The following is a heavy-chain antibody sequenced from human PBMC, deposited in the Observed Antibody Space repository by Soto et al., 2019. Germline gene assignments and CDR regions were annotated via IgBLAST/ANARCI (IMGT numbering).Heavy chain of an antibody. J-gene: IGHJ3*02. Sequence: EVQLVESGGGLVQPGRSLRLSCAASGFTFDDYAMHWVRQAPGKGLEWVSGISWNSGSIGYADSVKGRFTISRDNAKNSLYLQMNSLRAEDTALYYCAVANSRVVVAAIAFDIWGQGTMVTVSS. V-gene: IGHV3-9*01. CDR2: ISWNSGSI. CDR3: AVANSRVVVAAIAFDI. D-gene: IGHD2-15*01. CDR1: GFTFDDYA.